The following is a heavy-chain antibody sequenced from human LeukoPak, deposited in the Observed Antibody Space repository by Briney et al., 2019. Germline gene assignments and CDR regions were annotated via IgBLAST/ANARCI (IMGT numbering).Heavy chain of an antibody. J-gene: IGHJ3*02. CDR1: GGSISSYY. CDR2: IYTSGST. Sequence: KPSETLSLTCSVSGGSISSYYWSWIRQPAGKGLEWIVRIYTSGSTNYNPSLKSRVTMSVDTSKDQISLNLSSVTAADTAVYYCARDSLGSRAFDIWGQGTMITVSS. D-gene: IGHD1-26*01. CDR3: ARDSLGSRAFDI. V-gene: IGHV4-4*07.